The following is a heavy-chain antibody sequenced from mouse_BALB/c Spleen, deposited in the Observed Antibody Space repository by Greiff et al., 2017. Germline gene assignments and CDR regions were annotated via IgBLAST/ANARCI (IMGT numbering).Heavy chain of an antibody. Sequence: EVQLVESGGGLVQPGGSLKLSCAASGFTFCSYTMSWVRQTPEKRLEWVAYISNGGGSTYYPDTVKGRFTISRDNAKNTLYLQMSSLKSEDTAMYYCARRFGYYGGYYAMDYWGQGTSVTVSS. CDR3: ARRFGYYGGYYAMDY. V-gene: IGHV5-12-2*01. CDR1: GFTFCSYT. CDR2: ISNGGGST. J-gene: IGHJ4*01. D-gene: IGHD2-3*01.